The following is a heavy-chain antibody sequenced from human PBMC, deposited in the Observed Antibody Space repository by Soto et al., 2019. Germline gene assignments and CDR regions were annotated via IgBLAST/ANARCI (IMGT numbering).Heavy chain of an antibody. CDR1: GGPFSAYY. V-gene: IGHV4-34*01. CDR2: INHSGST. J-gene: IGHJ6*02. CDR3: ARGLRASYGVRLSYTYYGMDV. D-gene: IGHD3-10*01. Sequence: SETLSLTCTFYGGPFSAYYWSWIRQPPGQWLEWLGEINHSGSTNYNPSLKSRVTLSVDSSKNQFSLNLSSVTAADTGVYYCARGLRASYGVRLSYTYYGMDVWGQWSTLTVSS.